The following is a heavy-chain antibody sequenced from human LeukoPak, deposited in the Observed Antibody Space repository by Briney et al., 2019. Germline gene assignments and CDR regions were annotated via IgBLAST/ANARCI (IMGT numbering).Heavy chain of an antibody. CDR1: GFTFSRYW. V-gene: IGHV3-74*01. J-gene: IGHJ1*01. CDR2: TKSDGST. CDR3: ARAPSEIGGYYPEYFRH. D-gene: IGHD3-22*01. Sequence: GGSLRLSRAPSGFTFSRYWMHWVRQAPGKGLVSVSSTKSDGSTNYADSVKGRFTISRDNAKNTVSLQMNSLRAEDTGVYYCARAPSEIGGYYPEYFRHWGQGTLVTVSS.